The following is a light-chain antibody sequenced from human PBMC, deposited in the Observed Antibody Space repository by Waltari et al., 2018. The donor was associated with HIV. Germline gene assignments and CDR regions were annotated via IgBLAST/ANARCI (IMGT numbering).Light chain of an antibody. V-gene: IGKV1-6*02. CDR2: AAS. CDR1: QGIGKD. CDR3: LHDYIFPYT. Sequence: AIQMTQSPSPLSASIGDRVTITCRASQGIGKDLSWYQQKPGKAPNLLIYAASILQSGVSSRFSGAGSATDFTLTISNLQPEDFATYFCLHDYIFPYTFGPGTKLEI. J-gene: IGKJ2*01.